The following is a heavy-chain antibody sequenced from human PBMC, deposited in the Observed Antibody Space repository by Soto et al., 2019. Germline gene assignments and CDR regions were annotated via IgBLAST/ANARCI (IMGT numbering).Heavy chain of an antibody. J-gene: IGHJ3*01. Sequence: QGQLVQSGAEVKKPGASVKVSCKASGYTFTSYGISWVRQAPGQGLEWMGWISAYNGNTNYAQKLQGRVTMTTDTLTSTDYMELRRLRSDDTAVYCCARGSELPPTYAFDLWGQGTMVTVSS. CDR1: GYTFTSYG. CDR2: ISAYNGNT. D-gene: IGHD3-10*01. V-gene: IGHV1-18*01. CDR3: ARGSELPPTYAFDL.